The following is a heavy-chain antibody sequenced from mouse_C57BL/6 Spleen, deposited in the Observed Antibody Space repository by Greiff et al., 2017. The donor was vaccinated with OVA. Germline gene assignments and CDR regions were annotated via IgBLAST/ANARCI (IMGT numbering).Heavy chain of an antibody. CDR1: GYTFTSYW. J-gene: IGHJ4*01. CDR2: IDPSDSYT. Sequence: VQLQQPGAELVKPGASVKLSCKASGYTFTSYWMQWVKQRPGQGLEWIGEIDPSDSYTNYNQKFKGKATLTVDTSSSTAYMQLSSLTSEDSAVYYCAAITKAMDYWGQGTSVTVSS. V-gene: IGHV1-50*01. CDR3: AAITKAMDY. D-gene: IGHD2-4*01.